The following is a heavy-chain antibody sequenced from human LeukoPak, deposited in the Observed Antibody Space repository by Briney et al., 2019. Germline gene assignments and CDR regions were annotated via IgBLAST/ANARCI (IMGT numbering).Heavy chain of an antibody. V-gene: IGHV3-43*02. Sequence: GGSLRLSCAASGFSFRGYAMHWVRQAPGKGLEWVSLGSDDGRETHSADSVRGRFTISRDNSNNSLYLQMTSLRTEDSALYYCAKDVAPSVYTYGLDVWGQGTTVTVTS. CDR1: GFSFRGYA. CDR3: AKDVAPSVYTYGLDV. CDR2: GSDDGRET. J-gene: IGHJ6*02. D-gene: IGHD5/OR15-5a*01.